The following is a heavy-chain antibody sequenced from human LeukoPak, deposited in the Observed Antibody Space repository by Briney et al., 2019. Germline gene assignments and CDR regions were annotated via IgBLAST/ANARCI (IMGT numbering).Heavy chain of an antibody. CDR2: IYYSGST. D-gene: IGHD2-15*01. J-gene: IGHJ6*02. V-gene: IGHV4-30-4*01. CDR3: ARWRPDIVVGYQHRGNYYGTDV. Sequence: SETLSLTCTVSGGSISSGDYYWSWIRQPPGKGLEWIGYIYYSGSTYYNPSLKSRVTISVDTSKNQFSLKLSSVTAADTAVYYCARWRPDIVVGYQHRGNYYGTDVWGQGTTVTVSS. CDR1: GGSISSGDYY.